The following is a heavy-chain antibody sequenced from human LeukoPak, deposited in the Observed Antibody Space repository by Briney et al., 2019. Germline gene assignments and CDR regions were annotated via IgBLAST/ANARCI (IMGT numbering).Heavy chain of an antibody. V-gene: IGHV3-23*01. CDR3: AKGGCSGGSCYSVLSPFDY. Sequence: GGSLRLSCAASGFTFSSYAMSWVRQAPGKGLEWVSAISGSGGSTYYADSVKGRFTISRDNSKNTLYLQMNSLRAEDTAVYYCAKGGCSGGSCYSVLSPFDYWGQGTLVTVSS. CDR1: GFTFSSYA. D-gene: IGHD2-15*01. J-gene: IGHJ4*02. CDR2: ISGSGGST.